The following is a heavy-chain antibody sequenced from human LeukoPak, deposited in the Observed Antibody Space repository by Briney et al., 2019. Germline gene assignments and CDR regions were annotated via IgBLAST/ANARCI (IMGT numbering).Heavy chain of an antibody. CDR1: GFTFSSYG. CDR3: AKDGLTGSLYYYYGMDV. Sequence: PGGSLRLSCAVSGFTFSSYGMHWVRQAPGKGLEWMAVISYDGTNKYYADSLKGRFTISRDNSKNTLYLQMNSLRAEDTAVYYCAKDGLTGSLYYYYGMDVWGQGTTVTVSS. CDR2: ISYDGTNK. V-gene: IGHV3-30*18. J-gene: IGHJ6*02. D-gene: IGHD3-10*01.